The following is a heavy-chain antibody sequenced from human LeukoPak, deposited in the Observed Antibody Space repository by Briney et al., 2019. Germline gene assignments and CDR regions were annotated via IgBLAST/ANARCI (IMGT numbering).Heavy chain of an antibody. CDR2: IYYSGST. Sequence: SETLSLTCAVSGDSINSFYWSWLRQPPGKGLECIGSIYYSGSTYYNPSLKSRVTMSIDTSKSLLSLKLDSVTAADTAVYYCARGGKHSGWLDFDLWGRGTLVTVSS. D-gene: IGHD6-19*01. CDR1: GDSINSFY. V-gene: IGHV4-59*01. J-gene: IGHJ2*01. CDR3: ARGGKHSGWLDFDL.